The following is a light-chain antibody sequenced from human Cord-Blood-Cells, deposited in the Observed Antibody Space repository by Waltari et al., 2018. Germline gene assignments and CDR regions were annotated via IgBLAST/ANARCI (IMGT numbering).Light chain of an antibody. V-gene: IGLV7-46*01. CDR2: DTS. CDR1: TGAVTSGHY. CDR3: LLSYSGARGV. Sequence: QAVVPHAHSLTVSPGGTVTLTCGSSTGAVTSGHYPSWFQQTPGQAPRTLIYDTSNKHAWTPARFSGSLLGGKAALTLSGAQPEDEAEYYCLLSYSGARGVFGGGTKLTVL. J-gene: IGLJ3*02.